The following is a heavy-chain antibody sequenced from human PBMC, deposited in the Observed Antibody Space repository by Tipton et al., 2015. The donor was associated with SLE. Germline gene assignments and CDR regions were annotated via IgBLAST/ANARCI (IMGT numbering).Heavy chain of an antibody. V-gene: IGHV1-2*02. Sequence: QLVQSGAEVKKPGASVKVSCKASGFTFTDYYMHWVRRAPGQGLEWLGWINPNSGGTNYAQKFQGRVTMTRDTSISTVYMELRSLRSGDTAVYYCARSTVATDYSYNRFDPWGQGTLVTVSS. CDR2: INPNSGGT. CDR1: GFTFTDYY. D-gene: IGHD5-12*01. CDR3: ARSTVATDYSYNRFDP. J-gene: IGHJ5*02.